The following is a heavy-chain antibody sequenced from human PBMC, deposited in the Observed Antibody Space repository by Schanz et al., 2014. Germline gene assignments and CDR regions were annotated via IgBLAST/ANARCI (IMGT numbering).Heavy chain of an antibody. CDR2: SSSSGSSI. J-gene: IGHJ6*02. D-gene: IGHD6-19*01. V-gene: IGHV3-23*01. Sequence: EVQLLESGGGFAQPGGSLRLSCVASGVTFSSYAMSWVRQASGQGLEWVSSSSSSGSSIYYADSVKGRFTISRDNANNTLFLRMNSLRAEDTAVYYCAKDVRPVANTVHFYYMDVWGQGTTVTVSS. CDR1: GVTFSSYA. CDR3: AKDVRPVANTVHFYYMDV.